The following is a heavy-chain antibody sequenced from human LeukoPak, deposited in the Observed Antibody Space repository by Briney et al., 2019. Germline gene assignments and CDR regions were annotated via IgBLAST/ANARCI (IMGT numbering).Heavy chain of an antibody. V-gene: IGHV3-30-3*01. Sequence: PGRSLRLSCAASGFTFSSYAMHWVRQAPGKGLEWVAVISYDGSNKYYADSVKGRFTISRDNSKNTLYLQMNSLRAEDTAVYYCARITLLRGVIKRKIDYWGQGTLVTVSS. CDR1: GFTFSSYA. CDR3: ARITLLRGVIKRKIDY. CDR2: ISYDGSNK. D-gene: IGHD3-10*01. J-gene: IGHJ4*02.